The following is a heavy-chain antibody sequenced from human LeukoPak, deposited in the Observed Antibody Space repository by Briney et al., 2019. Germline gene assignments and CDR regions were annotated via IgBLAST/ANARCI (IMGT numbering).Heavy chain of an antibody. J-gene: IGHJ4*02. V-gene: IGHV4-61*08. CDR2: IYYIRNT. Sequence: SETLSLTCTVSGGSVGSGGYYWSWIRQPPGGGLEWIGDIYYIRNTNYNPSLKSRVTMSLDPSKNQSSLKLNSVTAADTAVYYCARTQSQSGSYRYYFAYWGQGTLVTVSS. CDR1: GGSVGSGGYY. D-gene: IGHD1-26*01. CDR3: ARTQSQSGSYRYYFAY.